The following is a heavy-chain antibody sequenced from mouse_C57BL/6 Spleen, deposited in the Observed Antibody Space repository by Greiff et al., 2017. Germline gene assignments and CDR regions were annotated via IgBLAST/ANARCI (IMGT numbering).Heavy chain of an antibody. J-gene: IGHJ2*01. CDR2: IYPGSGNT. Sequence: VQLQQSGAELVRPGASVKLSCKASGYTFTDYYINWVKQRPGQGLEWIARIYPGSGNTYYNEKFKGKATLTAEKSSSTAYMQLSSLTSEDSAVYFCAIITTVVATEFDYWGQGTTLTVSS. D-gene: IGHD1-1*01. V-gene: IGHV1-76*01. CDR1: GYTFTDYY. CDR3: AIITTVVATEFDY.